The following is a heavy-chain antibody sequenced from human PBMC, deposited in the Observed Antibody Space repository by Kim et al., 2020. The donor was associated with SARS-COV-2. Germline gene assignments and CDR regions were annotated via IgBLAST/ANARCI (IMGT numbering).Heavy chain of an antibody. D-gene: IGHD1-26*01. CDR3: ARQQNREPQWGLGRIGMDV. V-gene: IGHV5-51*01. J-gene: IGHJ6*02. CDR1: GYSFTSYW. CDR2: IYPGDSDT. Sequence: GASLKISCKGSGYSFTSYWIGWVRQMPGKGLEWMGIIYPGDSDTRYSPSFQGQVTISADKSISTAYLQWSSLKASDTAMYYCARQQNREPQWGLGRIGMDVWGQGTTVTVSS.